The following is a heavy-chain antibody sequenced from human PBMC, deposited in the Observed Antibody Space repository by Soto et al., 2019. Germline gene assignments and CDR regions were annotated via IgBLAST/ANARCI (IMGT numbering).Heavy chain of an antibody. CDR3: VHGGSGPGSYYRPLDV. CDR1: GFSLSTSGVG. J-gene: IGHJ6*02. Sequence: QITLKESGPTLVKPTQTLTLTCTFSGFSLSTSGVGVGWIRQPPGKTLEWLALIYWDDDKRYSPSLESRLTITKDNSKNQVVLTMTNMDPVDTATYYCVHGGSGPGSYYRPLDVWGQGTTVTVSS. CDR2: IYWDDDK. D-gene: IGHD3-10*01. V-gene: IGHV2-5*02.